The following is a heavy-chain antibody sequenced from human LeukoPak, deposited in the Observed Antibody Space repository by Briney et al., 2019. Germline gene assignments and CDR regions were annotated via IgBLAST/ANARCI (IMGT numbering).Heavy chain of an antibody. CDR2: ISGSGGST. CDR3: AKDLGGDYYDSSGYSDY. J-gene: IGHJ4*02. V-gene: IGHV3-23*01. Sequence: PGGSLRLSCAASGFTFSSYPMSWVRQAPGKGLEWVSAISGSGGSTYYADSVKGRFTISRDNSKNTLYLQMNSLRAEDTAVYYCAKDLGGDYYDSSGYSDYWGQGTLVTVSS. CDR1: GFTFSSYP. D-gene: IGHD3-22*01.